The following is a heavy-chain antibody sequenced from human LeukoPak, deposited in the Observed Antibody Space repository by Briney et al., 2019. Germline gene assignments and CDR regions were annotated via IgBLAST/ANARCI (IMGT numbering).Heavy chain of an antibody. CDR3: ANSVWSYYVFDY. Sequence: GGSLRLSCAASGFTFSSYAMSWVRQAPGKGLEWVSAISGGGGSTYYADSVKGRFTISRDNSKNTLYLQMNSLRAEDTAVYYCANSVWSYYVFDYWGQGTLVTVSS. J-gene: IGHJ4*02. V-gene: IGHV3-23*01. D-gene: IGHD1-26*01. CDR2: ISGGGGST. CDR1: GFTFSSYA.